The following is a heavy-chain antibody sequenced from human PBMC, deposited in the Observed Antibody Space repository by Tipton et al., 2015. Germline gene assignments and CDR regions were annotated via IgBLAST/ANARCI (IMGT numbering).Heavy chain of an antibody. J-gene: IGHJ6*02. V-gene: IGHV3-30*10. CDR1: GFTFSSYG. D-gene: IGHD3-22*01. CDR2: ISYDGSYK. CDR3: ARDKGGYKHYYYGMDV. Sequence: QLVQSGGGVVQPGRSLRLSCAASGFTFSSYGMHWVRQAPGKGLEWVAFISYDGSYKYQRDSVKGRFTISRDNSKNTLYLQMSSLRAEDTAVYYCARDKGGYKHYYYGMDVWGQGTTVTVSS.